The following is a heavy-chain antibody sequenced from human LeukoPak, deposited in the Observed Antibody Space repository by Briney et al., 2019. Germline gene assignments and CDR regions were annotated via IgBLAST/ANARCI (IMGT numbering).Heavy chain of an antibody. CDR2: INHSGST. CDR3: ARGRRAVAGTSIRYFDL. J-gene: IGHJ2*01. CDR1: GGSFSGYY. Sequence: SETLSLTCAVYGGSFSGYYWSWIRQPPGKGLEWIGEINHSGSTNYNPSLKSRVTISVDTSKNQFSLKLSSVTAADTAVYYCARGRRAVAGTSIRYFDLWGRGTLVTVSS. V-gene: IGHV4-34*01. D-gene: IGHD6-19*01.